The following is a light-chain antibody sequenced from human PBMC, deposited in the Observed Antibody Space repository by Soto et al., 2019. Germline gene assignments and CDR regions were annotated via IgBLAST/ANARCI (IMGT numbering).Light chain of an antibody. J-gene: IGKJ4*01. V-gene: IGKV3-15*01. CDR2: GAS. CDR1: ESIVSD. CDR3: QQFHKWPPIT. Sequence: EIVMMQSPAILSVSPGETATLSCRASESIVSDLAWYQQKPGQAPRLLFYGASTRAAGVPARFSGSGSGTEFTLTINSLQSEDFAVYYCQQFHKWPPITFGGGTKVDIK.